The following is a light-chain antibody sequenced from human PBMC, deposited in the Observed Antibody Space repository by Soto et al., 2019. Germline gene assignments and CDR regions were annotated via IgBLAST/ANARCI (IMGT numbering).Light chain of an antibody. Sequence: QSALTQPRSVSGSPGQSVTISCTGTSSDVGGYNYVSWYQQHPGKAPKLMIYDVSKRPSGVPDRFSGSKSGNTASLTNSGLQADDEADYCCCLCAVTYTSVCGGGTKLTVL. J-gene: IGLJ3*02. CDR3: CLCAVTYTSV. CDR1: SSDVGGYNY. CDR2: DVS. V-gene: IGLV2-11*01.